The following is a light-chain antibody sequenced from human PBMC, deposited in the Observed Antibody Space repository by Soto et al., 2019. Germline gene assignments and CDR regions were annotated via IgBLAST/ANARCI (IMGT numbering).Light chain of an antibody. V-gene: IGLV1-44*01. CDR1: SSNIGSDD. J-gene: IGLJ1*01. CDR2: SND. Sequence: QSVLTHPPSASGTPGQRVTISCSGSSSNIGSDDVSWYQQLPGTAPKLLIYSNDQRPSGVPDRFSASKSGTSASLAISGLQSEDEADYYCASWDDSLNGHVFGTGTKVTVL. CDR3: ASWDDSLNGHV.